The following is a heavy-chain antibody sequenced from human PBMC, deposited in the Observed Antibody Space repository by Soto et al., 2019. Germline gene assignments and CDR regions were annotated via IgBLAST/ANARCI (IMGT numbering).Heavy chain of an antibody. CDR2: ISAYNGNT. CDR3: AREFIAAAGFNYYYYMDV. D-gene: IGHD6-13*01. V-gene: IGHV1-18*01. CDR1: GYTFTSYG. J-gene: IGHJ6*03. Sequence: ASVKVSCKASGYTFTSYGISWVRQAPGQGLEWMGWISAYNGNTNYSQKLQGRVTITRDTSTSTAYMELSSLRSEDTAVYYCAREFIAAAGFNYYYYMDVRGKRTMVTVSS.